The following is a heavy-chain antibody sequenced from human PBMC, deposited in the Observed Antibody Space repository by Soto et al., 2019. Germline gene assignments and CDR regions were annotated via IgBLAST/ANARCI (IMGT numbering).Heavy chain of an antibody. V-gene: IGHV3-30-3*01. CDR3: AGDKSGNIDY. CDR2: ISYDGSNK. CDR1: GFTFSSYA. Sequence: PGGSLRLSCAASGFTFSSYAMHWVRQAPGKGLEWVAVISYDGSNKYYADSVKGRFTISRDNSKNTLYLQMNSLRAEDTAVYYCAGDKSGNIDYWGQRTLGTVAT. D-gene: IGHD3-10*01. J-gene: IGHJ4*02.